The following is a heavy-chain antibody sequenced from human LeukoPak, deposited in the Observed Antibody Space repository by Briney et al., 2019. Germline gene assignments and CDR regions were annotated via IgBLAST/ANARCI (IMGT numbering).Heavy chain of an antibody. V-gene: IGHV3-33*01. Sequence: QAGGSLRLSCAASGFTFSSYGMHWVRQAPGKGLEWVAVIWYDGSNKYYADSVKGRFTISRDSSKNPLYLQMNRLRAEDTAVYYCARDGGIRYDILTGHWYYFDYWGQGTLVTVSS. J-gene: IGHJ4*02. D-gene: IGHD3-9*01. CDR3: ARDGGIRYDILTGHWYYFDY. CDR2: IWYDGSNK. CDR1: GFTFSSYG.